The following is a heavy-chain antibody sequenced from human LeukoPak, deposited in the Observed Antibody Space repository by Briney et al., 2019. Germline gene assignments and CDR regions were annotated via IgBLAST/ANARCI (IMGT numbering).Heavy chain of an antibody. V-gene: IGHV2-70*11. CDR3: ARIEVATRAHFDY. J-gene: IGHJ4*02. CDR1: GFSLSPSAMC. D-gene: IGHD1-1*01. Sequence: SGPTLVNPTQTLTLTCTLSGFSLSPSAMCVSWIRQPPGKALEWLARIDWDDDKYYSTSLKTRLTISKDTSKNQVVLTMTNMDPVDTATYYCARIEVATRAHFDYWGQGTLVTVSS. CDR2: IDWDDDK.